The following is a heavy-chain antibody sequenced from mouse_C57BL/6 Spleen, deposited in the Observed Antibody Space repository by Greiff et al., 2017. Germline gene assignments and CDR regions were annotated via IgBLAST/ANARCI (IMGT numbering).Heavy chain of an antibody. V-gene: IGHV5-17*01. D-gene: IGHD2-1*01. J-gene: IGHJ4*01. CDR3: ARRRNSYAMDY. CDR1: GFTFSDYG. CDR2: ISSGSSTI. Sequence: EVMLVESGGGLVKPGGSLKLSCAASGFTFSDYGMHWVRQAPEKGLEWVAYISSGSSTIYYADTVKGRFTISRDNAKNTLFLQMTSLRSEDTAMYYCARRRNSYAMDYWGQGTSVTVSS.